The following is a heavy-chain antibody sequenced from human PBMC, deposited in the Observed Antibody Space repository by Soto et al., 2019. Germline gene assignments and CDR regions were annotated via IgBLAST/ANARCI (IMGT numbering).Heavy chain of an antibody. Sequence: LSLTCTVSGCSMSSGGYYWSWIRQHPGKGLEWIGYIYYSGSTYYNPSLKSRVTISVDTSKNQFSLKLSSVTAADAAVYYCARDRSLSYGSVYYYYGMDVWGQGTTVTVSS. CDR2: IYYSGST. V-gene: IGHV4-31*03. CDR1: GCSMSSGGYY. J-gene: IGHJ6*02. CDR3: ARDRSLSYGSVYYYYGMDV. D-gene: IGHD3-10*01.